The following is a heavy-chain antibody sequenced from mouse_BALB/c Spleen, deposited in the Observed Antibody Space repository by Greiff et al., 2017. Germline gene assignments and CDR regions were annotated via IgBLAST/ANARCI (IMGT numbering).Heavy chain of an antibody. Sequence: EVMLVESGPGLVKPSQSLSLTCTVTGYSITSDYAWNWIRQFPGNKLEWMGYISYRGSTSYNPSLKSRISITRDTSKNQFFLQLNSVTTEDTATYYCASGRLPHYYAMDYWGQGTSVTVSS. CDR3: ASGRLPHYYAMDY. J-gene: IGHJ4*01. CDR1: GYSITSDYA. CDR2: ISYRGST. V-gene: IGHV3-2*02. D-gene: IGHD2-4*01.